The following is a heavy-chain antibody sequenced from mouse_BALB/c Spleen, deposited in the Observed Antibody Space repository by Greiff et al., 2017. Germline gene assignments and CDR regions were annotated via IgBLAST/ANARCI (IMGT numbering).Heavy chain of an antibody. Sequence: DVQLVESGPELVKPGASVKISCKASGYTFTDYNMHWVKQSHGKSLEWIGYIYPYNGGTGYNQKFKSKATLTVDNSSSTAYMELRSLTSEDSAVYYCARDYGYPWYFDVWGAGTTVTVSS. V-gene: IGHV1S29*02. CDR3: ARDYGYPWYFDV. CDR1: GYTFTDYN. J-gene: IGHJ1*01. CDR2: IYPYNGGT. D-gene: IGHD1-2*01.